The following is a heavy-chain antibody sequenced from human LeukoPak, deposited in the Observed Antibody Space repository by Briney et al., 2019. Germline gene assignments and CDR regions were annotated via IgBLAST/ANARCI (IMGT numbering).Heavy chain of an antibody. D-gene: IGHD6-19*01. V-gene: IGHV1-8*01. J-gene: IGHJ6*02. CDR2: MNPNSGNT. Sequence: ASVKVSCKASGYTFTSYDINWVRQATGQGLEWMGWMNPNSGNTGYAQKFQGRATMTRNTSISTAYMELSSLRSEDTAVYYCARGFYSGDYYYYGMDVWGQGTTVTVSS. CDR3: ARGFYSGDYYYYGMDV. CDR1: GYTFTSYD.